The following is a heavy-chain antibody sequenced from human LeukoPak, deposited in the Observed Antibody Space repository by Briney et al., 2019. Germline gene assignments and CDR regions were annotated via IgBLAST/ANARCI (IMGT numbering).Heavy chain of an antibody. J-gene: IGHJ4*02. CDR1: GFTFSSYA. Sequence: GGSLRLSCAASGFTFSSYAMSWVRQAPGKGLEWVSAISGSGGSTYYADSVKGRFTISRDNSKNTLYLQMNSLSAEDTAVYYCAKPQGITMAPFWGQGTLVTVSS. D-gene: IGHD3-10*01. CDR2: ISGSGGST. V-gene: IGHV3-23*01. CDR3: AKPQGITMAPF.